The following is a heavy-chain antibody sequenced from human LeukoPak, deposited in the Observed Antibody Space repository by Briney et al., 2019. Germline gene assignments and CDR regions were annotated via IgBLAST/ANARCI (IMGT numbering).Heavy chain of an antibody. CDR3: AKDSRGWLTYGMDV. CDR2: ISWNSGSI. V-gene: IGHV3-9*01. Sequence: PGGSLRLSCAASGFTFDDYAMHWVRQAPGKGLEWVSGISWNSGSIGYADSVKGRFTISRDNAKNSLYLQMNSLRAEDTALYYCAKDSRGWLTYGMDVWGQGTTVTVSS. J-gene: IGHJ6*02. D-gene: IGHD4/OR15-4a*01. CDR1: GFTFDDYA.